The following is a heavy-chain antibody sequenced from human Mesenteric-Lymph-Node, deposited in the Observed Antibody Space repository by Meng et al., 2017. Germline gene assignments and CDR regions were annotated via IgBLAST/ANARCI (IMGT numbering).Heavy chain of an antibody. J-gene: IGHJ6*02. CDR2: ISYDGSSQ. Sequence: GESLKISCAASGFTFSDYCMSWIRQAPGKGLAWVAVISYDGSSQYYADSVKGRFTISRDNSKNTLYLQMNSLRPEDTAVYYCAREAVVSSPGWYHYNGMDVWGQGTTVTVSS. V-gene: IGHV3-30*03. D-gene: IGHD6-19*01. CDR3: AREAVVSSPGWYHYNGMDV. CDR1: GFTFSDYC.